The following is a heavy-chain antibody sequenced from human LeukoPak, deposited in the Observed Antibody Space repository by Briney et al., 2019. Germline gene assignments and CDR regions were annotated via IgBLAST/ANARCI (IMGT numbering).Heavy chain of an antibody. Sequence: GASVKVSCKPCGYTFSDYGITWVRQAPGQGIEWMGWISGYNGNTNYAESLQGRVTMTIDTSTSTAYMDLRSLRSDDTAVYYCARVGLVDNEYGFYFYMYVWGKGTTVIVSS. CDR1: GYTFSDYG. V-gene: IGHV1-18*01. D-gene: IGHD4/OR15-4a*01. CDR3: ARVGLVDNEYGFYFYMYV. J-gene: IGHJ6*03. CDR2: ISGYNGNT.